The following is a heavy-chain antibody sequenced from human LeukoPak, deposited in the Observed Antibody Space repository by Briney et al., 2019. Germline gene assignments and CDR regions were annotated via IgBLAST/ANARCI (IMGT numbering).Heavy chain of an antibody. Sequence: GGSLRLSCAASGFTFSSYWMHWVRQAPGKGLVWVSRINSDGSSTSYADSVKGRFIISRDNAKNTLYLQMNSLRAEDTAVYYCARDGDGYNPGNWFDPWGQGTLVTVSS. J-gene: IGHJ5*02. CDR3: ARDGDGYNPGNWFDP. CDR2: INSDGSST. CDR1: GFTFSSYW. V-gene: IGHV3-74*01. D-gene: IGHD5-24*01.